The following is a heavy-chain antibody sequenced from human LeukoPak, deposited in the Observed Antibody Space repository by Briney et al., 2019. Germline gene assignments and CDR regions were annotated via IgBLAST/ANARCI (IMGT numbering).Heavy chain of an antibody. CDR2: IYYSGST. CDR1: GGSISSYY. D-gene: IGHD2/OR15-2a*01. Sequence: PSETLSLTCTVSGGSISSYYWSWIRQPPGKGLEWIGYIYYSGSTNYNPSLKSRVTISVDTSKNQFSLKLSSVTAADTAVYYCARGRRIALLEDWGQGTLVIVSS. V-gene: IGHV4-59*01. CDR3: ARGRRIALLED. J-gene: IGHJ4*02.